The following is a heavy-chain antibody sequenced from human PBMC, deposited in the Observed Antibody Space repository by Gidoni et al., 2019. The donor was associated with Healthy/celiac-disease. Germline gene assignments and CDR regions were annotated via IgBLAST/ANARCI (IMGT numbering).Heavy chain of an antibody. Sequence: QVQLQESGPGLVQPSQTLSLTCTVSGGSISSGGYYWSWIRQHPGKGLEWIGYIYYSGSTYYNPSLKSRVTISVDTSKNQFSLKLSSVTAADTAVYYCARGGEVATTEDYWGQGTLVTVSS. CDR2: IYYSGST. CDR3: ARGGEVATTEDY. D-gene: IGHD5-12*01. CDR1: GGSISSGGYY. J-gene: IGHJ4*02. V-gene: IGHV4-31*03.